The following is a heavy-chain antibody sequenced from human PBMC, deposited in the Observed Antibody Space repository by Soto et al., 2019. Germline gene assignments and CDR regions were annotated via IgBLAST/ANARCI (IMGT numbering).Heavy chain of an antibody. V-gene: IGHV4-4*07. CDR1: GVSMSSYC. CDR3: ARGQRFSDWFDP. CDR2: VYSSGGT. J-gene: IGHJ5*02. Sequence: TLSLTCTVTGVSMSSYCWTWIRQPAGKGLEWIGRVYSSGGTHYNPSLKSRVTISLDTSKNQFSLRLLSVTDADTAVYFCARGQRFSDWFDPWGQGTLVTVSS. D-gene: IGHD3-3*01.